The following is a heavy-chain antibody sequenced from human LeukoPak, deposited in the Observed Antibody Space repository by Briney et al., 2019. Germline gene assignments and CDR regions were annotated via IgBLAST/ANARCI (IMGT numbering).Heavy chain of an antibody. V-gene: IGHV3-74*01. CDR1: GFTFSSYW. D-gene: IGHD3-16*01. CDR3: ASWGTPGFDY. Sequence: GGSPRLSCAASGFTFSSYWMHWVRQAPGKGLVWVSHINTDGSSTSYADSVKGRFTISRDNAKNTLYLQMNSLRAEDTAVYYCASWGTPGFDYWGQGTLVSVSS. CDR2: INTDGSST. J-gene: IGHJ4*02.